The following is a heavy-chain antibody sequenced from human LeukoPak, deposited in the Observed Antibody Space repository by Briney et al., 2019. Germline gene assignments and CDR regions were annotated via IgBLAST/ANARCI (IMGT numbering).Heavy chain of an antibody. CDR1: GYSFTSYW. D-gene: IGHD1-26*01. V-gene: IGHV5-51*01. CDR3: ARRIGLRSSDI. CDR2: IYPGDSDT. Sequence: GESPKISCQCSGYSFTSYWIGWVRQMPGKGLEWMGIIYPGDSDTRYSPSFQGQVTISADKSISTAYLQWSSLKASDTAMYHCARRIGLRSSDIWGQGTMVTVSS. J-gene: IGHJ3*02.